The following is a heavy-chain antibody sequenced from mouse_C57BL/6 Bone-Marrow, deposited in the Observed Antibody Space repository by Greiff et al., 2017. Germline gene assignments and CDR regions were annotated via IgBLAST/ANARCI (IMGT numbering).Heavy chain of an antibody. Sequence: QVQLQQPGTELVKPGASVKLSCTASGYTFTSYWMHWVQQRPGQGLEWIGNINPSNGGTNYNEKFKSKATLTVDKSSSTAYMQLSSLTSEDSAVYYCARGAHYGYDKDCDYWGQGTTLTVSS. V-gene: IGHV1-53*01. J-gene: IGHJ2*01. D-gene: IGHD2-2*01. CDR1: GYTFTSYW. CDR2: INPSNGGT. CDR3: ARGAHYGYDKDCDY.